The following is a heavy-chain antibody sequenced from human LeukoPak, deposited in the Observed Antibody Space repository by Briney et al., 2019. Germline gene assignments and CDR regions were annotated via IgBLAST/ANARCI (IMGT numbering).Heavy chain of an antibody. J-gene: IGHJ4*02. V-gene: IGHV4-59*08. CDR3: ARHNDILTGYPFDY. CDR1: GGSISNYY. CDR2: IYYSGST. Sequence: SETLSLTCTVSGGSISNYYWSRIRQPPGKGLEWIGYIYYSGSTKYNPSLESRVTISVDTSKNQFSLKLGSVTAADTAVYYCARHNDILTGYPFDYWGQGTLVTVSS. D-gene: IGHD3-9*01.